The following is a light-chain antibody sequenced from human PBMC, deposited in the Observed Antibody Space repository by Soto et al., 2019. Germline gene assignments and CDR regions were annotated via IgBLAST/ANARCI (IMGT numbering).Light chain of an antibody. CDR2: KAS. J-gene: IGKJ1*01. Sequence: DIQMTQSPSTLSASVGDRVTITCRASQSISSWLAWYQQKPGKAPKLLIYKASSLESGVPSRFIGSGAATEFTLTISSLQPDDFATYYCPQSNSYLTFGQGTKVEIK. CDR3: PQSNSYLT. V-gene: IGKV1-5*03. CDR1: QSISSW.